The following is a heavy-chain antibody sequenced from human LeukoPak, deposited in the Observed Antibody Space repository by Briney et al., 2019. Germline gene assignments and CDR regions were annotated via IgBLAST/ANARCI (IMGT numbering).Heavy chain of an antibody. V-gene: IGHV3-7*03. CDR3: ARSRAAVVMGELIPSFYCGMDV. D-gene: IGHD3-16*01. CDR1: GFTFSNYW. J-gene: IGHJ6*02. Sequence: GRSLRLSCAASGFTFSNYWMNWVRQVPGKGLEWVATIKQDGGERYYVDSVEGRFTISRDNGKTSVYLQMNSLRADDTAVYYCARSRAAVVMGELIPSFYCGMDVWGQGTTVTVS. CDR2: IKQDGGER.